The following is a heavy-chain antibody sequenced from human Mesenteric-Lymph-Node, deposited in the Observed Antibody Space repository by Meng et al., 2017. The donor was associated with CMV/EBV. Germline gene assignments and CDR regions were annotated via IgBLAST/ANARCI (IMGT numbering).Heavy chain of an antibody. Sequence: FTSYGNSWVRQGPGQGLEWVGWMSAYNSNTNYAQKLQGRVTMTTDTSTSTAYMELRSLRSDDTAVYYYAGVIVGATTSGGVSLFDPWGQGTLVTVSS. D-gene: IGHD1-26*01. CDR3: AGVIVGATTSGGVSLFDP. CDR1: FTSYG. V-gene: IGHV1-18*04. J-gene: IGHJ5*02. CDR2: MSAYNSNT.